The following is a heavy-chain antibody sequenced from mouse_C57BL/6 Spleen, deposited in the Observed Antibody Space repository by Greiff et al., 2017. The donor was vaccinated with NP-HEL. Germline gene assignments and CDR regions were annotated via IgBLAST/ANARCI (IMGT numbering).Heavy chain of an antibody. CDR1: GYAFSSYW. CDR3: ARSGGLEGFAY. V-gene: IGHV1-80*01. Sequence: QVQLKESGAELVKPGASVKISCKASGYAFSSYWMNWVKQRPGKGLEWIGQIYPGDGDTKYNGKFKGKAKLTADKSSSTAYMQLSSLTSEDSAVYFCARSGGLEGFAYWGQGTLVTVSA. J-gene: IGHJ3*01. D-gene: IGHD2-2*01. CDR2: IYPGDGDT.